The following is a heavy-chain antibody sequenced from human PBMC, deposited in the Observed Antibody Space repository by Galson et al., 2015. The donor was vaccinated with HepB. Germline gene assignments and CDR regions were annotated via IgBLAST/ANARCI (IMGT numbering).Heavy chain of an antibody. D-gene: IGHD6-19*01. CDR2: IDPSDSYT. Sequence: QSGAEVKKPGESLGISCRGSGYNFTSYWITWVRQMPGKGLQWMGRIDPSDSYTQYSPSFQGHVTVSADKSITTVYLQWSTLKASDTAMYYCAVLGTYSSRWHLFDYWGQGTLVTVSS. CDR3: AVLGTYSSRWHLFDY. CDR1: GYNFTSYW. J-gene: IGHJ4*02. V-gene: IGHV5-10-1*01.